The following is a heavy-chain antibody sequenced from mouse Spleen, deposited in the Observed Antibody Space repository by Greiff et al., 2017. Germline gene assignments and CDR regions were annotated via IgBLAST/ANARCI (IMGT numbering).Heavy chain of an antibody. V-gene: IGHV1-53*01. Sequence: QVQLQQPGTELVKPGASVKLSCKASGYTFTSYWMHWVKQRPGQGLEWIGRIDPANGNTKYDPKFQGKATITADTSSNTAYLQLSSLTSEDTAVYYCARPSTVPYAMDYWGQGTSVTVSS. CDR3: ARPSTVPYAMDY. D-gene: IGHD1-1*01. J-gene: IGHJ4*01. CDR1: GYTFTSYW. CDR2: IDPANGNT.